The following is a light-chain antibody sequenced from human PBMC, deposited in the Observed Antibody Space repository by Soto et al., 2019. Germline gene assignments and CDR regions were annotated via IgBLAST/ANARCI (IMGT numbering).Light chain of an antibody. Sequence: EIGMTQSPATLSVSPGERATLSCRASQSVSSNLAWYQQKPGQAPRLLIYGASNRATGIPARFSGSGSGTQFTLTISSLQSEDFAVYYCQQYNNWPPWTFGQGTKVEIK. J-gene: IGKJ1*01. V-gene: IGKV3-15*01. CDR1: QSVSSN. CDR2: GAS. CDR3: QQYNNWPPWT.